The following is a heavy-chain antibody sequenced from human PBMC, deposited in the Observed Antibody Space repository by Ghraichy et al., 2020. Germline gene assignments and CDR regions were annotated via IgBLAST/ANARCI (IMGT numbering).Heavy chain of an antibody. CDR1: GYNFINNE. J-gene: IGHJ5*02. CDR2: ISAYNGNT. CDR3: AREGTTGGWFDP. D-gene: IGHD4-17*01. Sequence: ASVKVSCKASGYNFINNEINWVRQAHGHGLEWMGRISAYNGNTKYAQRFQGRVTMTTDTSTSTAYMELRSLRSDDTAVYYCAREGTTGGWFDPWGQGTLVTVSS. V-gene: IGHV1-18*01.